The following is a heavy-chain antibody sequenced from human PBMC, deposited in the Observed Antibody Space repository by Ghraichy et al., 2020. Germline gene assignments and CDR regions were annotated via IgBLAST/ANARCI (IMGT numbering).Heavy chain of an antibody. CDR2: IYTSGST. Sequence: SETLSLTCTVSGGSISSGSYYWSWIRQPAGKGLEWIGRIYTSGSTNYNPSLKSRVTISVDTSKNQFSLKLSSVTAADTAVYYCAREDSSGYYSPLGYWGQGTLVTVSS. D-gene: IGHD3-22*01. J-gene: IGHJ4*02. V-gene: IGHV4-61*02. CDR1: GGSISSGSYY. CDR3: AREDSSGYYSPLGY.